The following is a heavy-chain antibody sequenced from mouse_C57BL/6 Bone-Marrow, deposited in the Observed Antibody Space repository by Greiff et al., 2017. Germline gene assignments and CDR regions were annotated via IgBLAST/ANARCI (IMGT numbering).Heavy chain of an antibody. CDR3: ASPTNGYYFDY. Sequence: QVQLQQSGPELMKPGASVKLSCKATGYSFTGYWLGWLKQRPGHGLVWIGEILPGSGSSNYNEKLKGKATFTADTSSHTAYMQHSGLTTEDAAIYYCASPTNGYYFDYWGKGTTLTVSA. V-gene: IGHV1-9*01. CDR2: ILPGSGSS. J-gene: IGHJ2*01. D-gene: IGHD6-1*01. CDR1: GYSFTGYW.